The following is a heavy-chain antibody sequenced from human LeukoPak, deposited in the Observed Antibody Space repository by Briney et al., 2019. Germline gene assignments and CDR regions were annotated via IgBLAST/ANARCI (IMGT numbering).Heavy chain of an antibody. CDR3: ARDQLYCSGGICYFDY. J-gene: IGHJ4*02. V-gene: IGHV3-74*01. Sequence: GGSLRLSCAASGFTFRSYWMHWVRQAPGKGLVWVSRVKSDGSSITYAESVKGRFTISRDNAKNTLYLQMNSLRAEDTAVYYCARDQLYCSGGICYFDYWGRGTLVTVSS. CDR1: GFTFRSYW. CDR2: VKSDGSSI. D-gene: IGHD2-15*01.